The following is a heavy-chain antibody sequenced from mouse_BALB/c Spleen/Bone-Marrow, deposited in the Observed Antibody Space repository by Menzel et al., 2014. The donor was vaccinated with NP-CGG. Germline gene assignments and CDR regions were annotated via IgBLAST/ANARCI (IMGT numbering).Heavy chain of an antibody. V-gene: IGHV1-18*01. D-gene: IGHD1-1*02. Sequence: EVQLQQSGPNLVKPGAPVKISCKASGYSFTGYYMHWVKQSHGKSLEWIGRVNPNNDGTTYTQKFKGKAILTVDKSSSTAYMELRSLTSEDSAVYYCARRDYGDYWGQGTTLTVSS. CDR1: GYSFTGYY. CDR2: VNPNNDGT. J-gene: IGHJ2*01. CDR3: ARRDYGDY.